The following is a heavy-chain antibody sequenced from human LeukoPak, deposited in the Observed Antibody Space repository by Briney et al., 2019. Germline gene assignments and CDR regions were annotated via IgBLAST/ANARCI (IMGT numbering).Heavy chain of an antibody. V-gene: IGHV3-49*04. CDR3: SRAYTTGWLGINDF. D-gene: IGHD6-19*01. CDR2: IRNKANGATA. J-gene: IGHJ4*02. CDR1: GFNFSDYA. Sequence: QSGGSLRLSCTGSGFNFSDYAMTWVRQAPGKGLEWVDFIRNKANGATADYAASVKGRFTISRDDSKTTAYLQMNSLKTEDTAVYYCSRAYTTGWLGINDFWGQGALVTVSS.